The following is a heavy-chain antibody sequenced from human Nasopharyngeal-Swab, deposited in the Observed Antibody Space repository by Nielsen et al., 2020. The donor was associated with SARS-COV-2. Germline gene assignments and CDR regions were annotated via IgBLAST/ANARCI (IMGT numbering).Heavy chain of an antibody. D-gene: IGHD6-13*01. CDR3: ARDCSSSWYVYGIDY. CDR2: IKQDGSET. Sequence: GESLKISCADSGFTFRRDWMSWVRQAPGKGLEWVANIKQDGSETYYVDSVKGRFTISRDNAKNSLYLQMNSLRAEDTAVYYCARDCSSSWYVYGIDYWGQGTLVTVSS. J-gene: IGHJ4*02. CDR1: GFTFRRDW. V-gene: IGHV3-7*01.